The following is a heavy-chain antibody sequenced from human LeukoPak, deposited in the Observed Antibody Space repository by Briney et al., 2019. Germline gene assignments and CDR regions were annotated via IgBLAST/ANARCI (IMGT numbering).Heavy chain of an antibody. CDR2: IIGSGGST. D-gene: IGHD3-3*01. J-gene: IGHJ4*02. V-gene: IGHV3-23*01. CDR3: AKDRERFLEWLLPHY. CDR1: GFTFSSYA. Sequence: GGSLRLSCAASGFTFSSYAMSWVRQAPGKGLEWVSAIIGSGGSTYYADSVKGRFTISRDNSKNTLSLQMNSLRAEDTAVYYCAKDRERFLEWLLPHYWGQGTLVTVSS.